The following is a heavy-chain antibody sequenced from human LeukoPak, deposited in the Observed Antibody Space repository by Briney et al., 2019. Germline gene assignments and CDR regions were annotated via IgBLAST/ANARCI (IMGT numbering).Heavy chain of an antibody. Sequence: PGGSLRLSCVASGFTFSGYAMSWVRQAPGKGLEWVSAISGSGGSTYYTDSVKGRFTISRDNSQNTLYLQMNSLRAEDTAVYYCARVGRTYYDFWSGSWSRKARSYYFDYWGQGTLVTVSS. CDR2: ISGSGGST. D-gene: IGHD3-3*01. J-gene: IGHJ4*02. CDR1: GFTFSGYA. CDR3: ARVGRTYYDFWSGSWSRKARSYYFDY. V-gene: IGHV3-23*01.